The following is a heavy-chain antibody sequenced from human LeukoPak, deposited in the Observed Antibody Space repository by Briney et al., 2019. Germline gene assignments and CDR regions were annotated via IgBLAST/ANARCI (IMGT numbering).Heavy chain of an antibody. CDR1: GFTFSSYP. J-gene: IGHJ5*02. CDR3: AKRDTSGWENWFDP. D-gene: IGHD6-19*01. CDR2: ISDKT. Sequence: GGSLRLSCAASGFTFSSYPMSWVRQAPGKGLEWVSTISDKTYYADSVKGRFTISRDNSKNTLYLQMSSLRAEDTALYFCAKRDTSGWENWFDPWGQGTLVTVSS. V-gene: IGHV3-23*01.